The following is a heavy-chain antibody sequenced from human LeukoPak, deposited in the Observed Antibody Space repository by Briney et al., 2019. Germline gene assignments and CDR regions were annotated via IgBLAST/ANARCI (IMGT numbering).Heavy chain of an antibody. Sequence: PGRSLRLSCAASGFTFSSYAMHWVRQAPGKGLEWVAVISYDGSNKYYADSVKGRFTISRDNSRDTLYLQMSSLTTDDTAVYYCAKDHCASANCRFDYWGQGNLVTVSS. J-gene: IGHJ4*02. CDR2: ISYDGSNK. D-gene: IGHD1-1*01. CDR3: AKDHCASANCRFDY. CDR1: GFTFSSYA. V-gene: IGHV3-30-3*01.